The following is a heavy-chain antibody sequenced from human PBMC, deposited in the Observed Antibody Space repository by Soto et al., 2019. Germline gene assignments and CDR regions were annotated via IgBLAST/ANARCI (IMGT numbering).Heavy chain of an antibody. CDR2: IWYDGSEK. J-gene: IGHJ4*02. D-gene: IGHD3-22*01. CDR3: ARGITTYYDDTSGYYLDY. V-gene: IGHV3-33*01. CDR1: GFTFSSYG. Sequence: QVQLVESGGGVVQPGRSLRLSCAASGFTFSSYGMYWVRQAPGKGLEWVAVIWYDGSEKYYADSVKGRFTISRDDSKDTMYLQMNSLRAEDTAVYYCARGITTYYDDTSGYYLDYWGRGTLVTVSS.